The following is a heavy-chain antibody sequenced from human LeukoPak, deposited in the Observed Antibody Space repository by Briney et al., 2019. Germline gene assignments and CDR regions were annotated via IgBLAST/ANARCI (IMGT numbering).Heavy chain of an antibody. Sequence: PGGALRLSCAASGFTFSRYWITWLRQAAGKGLEGVANIKQDGSEKYYVDSVRGRFAISRDNAKKSLYLQIKSLRAEDTAVYYCAFSTTWDYWGQGILVTVSS. D-gene: IGHD1-1*01. V-gene: IGHV3-7*03. CDR1: GFTFSRYW. CDR3: AFSTTWDY. CDR2: IKQDGSEK. J-gene: IGHJ4*02.